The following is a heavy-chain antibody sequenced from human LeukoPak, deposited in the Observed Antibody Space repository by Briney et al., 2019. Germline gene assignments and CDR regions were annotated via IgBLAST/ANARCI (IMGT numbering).Heavy chain of an antibody. J-gene: IGHJ4*02. CDR2: ISGSDGTT. Sequence: GGSLGLSCAASGFTFSSYAMSWVRQAPGKGLEWVSIISGSDGTTYYADSVKGRFTISRDNSKNTLYLQMNSLRAEDTAVYYCAKHIAMPAQYNFESWGQGTLVTVSS. CDR3: AKHIAMPAQYNFES. V-gene: IGHV3-23*01. CDR1: GFTFSSYA. D-gene: IGHD6-19*01.